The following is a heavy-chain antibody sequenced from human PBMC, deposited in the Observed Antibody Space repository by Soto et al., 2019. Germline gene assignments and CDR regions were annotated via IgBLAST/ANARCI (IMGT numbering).Heavy chain of an antibody. CDR2: ISAYNGNT. CDR3: ARDLREAVAATSLDY. V-gene: IGHV1-18*01. Sequence: ASVEVSFKASCYTFPSYGISWGRQAPGQGLEWMGWISAYNGNTNYAQKLQGRVTMTTDTSTSTAYMELRSLRSDDTAVYYCARDLREAVAATSLDYWGQGTLVTVSS. J-gene: IGHJ4*02. CDR1: CYTFPSYG. D-gene: IGHD6-19*01.